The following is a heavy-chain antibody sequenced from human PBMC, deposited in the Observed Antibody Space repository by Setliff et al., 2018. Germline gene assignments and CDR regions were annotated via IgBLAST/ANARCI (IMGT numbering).Heavy chain of an antibody. CDR1: EFTFSDYS. J-gene: IGHJ4*02. D-gene: IGHD1-26*01. CDR2: ITSSSSYI. V-gene: IGHV3-21*04. CDR3: CSGSYLFVY. Sequence: GGSLRLSCAASEFTFSDYSMNWVRQAPGKGLEWVSFITSSSSYIYYADSVKGRFTISRDNSKNTLYLQMNSLRAEDTAVYYCCSGSYLFVYWGQGSLVTVSS.